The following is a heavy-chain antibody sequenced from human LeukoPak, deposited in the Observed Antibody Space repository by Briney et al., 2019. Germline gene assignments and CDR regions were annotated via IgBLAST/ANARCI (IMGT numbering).Heavy chain of an antibody. CDR3: ARDVVPATINQYYYYYMDV. V-gene: IGHV3-11*04. CDR2: ISSSGSTI. J-gene: IGHJ6*03. D-gene: IGHD2-2*02. Sequence: GGSLRLSCAASGFTFSDYYMTWIRQAPGKGLEWVSYISSSGSTIYYADSVKGRFTISRDNAKNSLYLQMNSLRVEDTAVYYCARDVVPATINQYYYYYMDVWGKGTTVTVSS. CDR1: GFTFSDYY.